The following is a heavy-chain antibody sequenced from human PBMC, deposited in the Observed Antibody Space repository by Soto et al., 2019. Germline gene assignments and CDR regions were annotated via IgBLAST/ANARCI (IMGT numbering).Heavy chain of an antibody. J-gene: IGHJ6*02. CDR2: ISAYNGNT. D-gene: IGHD3-3*01. CDR1: GYTFTSYG. V-gene: IGHV1-18*01. CDR3: ARAESYYDFWSGYYPNYYGMDV. Sequence: QVQLVQSGAEVKKPGASVKVSCKASGYTFTSYGISWVRQAPGQVLEWMGWISAYNGNTNYAQKLQGRVTMTTDTTTSTAYMELRSLRSDDTAVYYCARAESYYDFWSGYYPNYYGMDVWGQGTTVTVSS.